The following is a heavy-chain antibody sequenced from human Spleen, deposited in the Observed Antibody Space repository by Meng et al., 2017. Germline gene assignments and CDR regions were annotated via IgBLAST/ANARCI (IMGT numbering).Heavy chain of an antibody. CDR1: GDSITNHNW. CDR2: IYYSGST. Sequence: QVQLRESGPALVKPSETLSLTCAVSGDSITNHNWWAWVRQPPGKGLEWIGYIYYSGSTYYNPSLKNRVIISLDTSKSQFSLKLSSMTAADTAVYYCARVGSGSYYRLDYWGQGTLVTVSS. CDR3: ARVGSGSYYRLDY. J-gene: IGHJ4*02. D-gene: IGHD3-10*01. V-gene: IGHV4-30-4*01.